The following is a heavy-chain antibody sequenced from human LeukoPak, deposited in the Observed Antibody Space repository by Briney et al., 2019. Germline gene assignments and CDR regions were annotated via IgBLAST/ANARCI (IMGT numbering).Heavy chain of an antibody. D-gene: IGHD5-12*01. CDR1: GGSISSYY. CDR2: TYYGGST. V-gene: IGHV4-59*01. Sequence: SETLSLTCTVSGGSISSYYWSWIRQPPGKGLEWIGYTYYGGSTNYNPSLKSRVTISVDTSKNQFSLKLSSVTAADTAVYYCARGGWWLRDAFDIWGQGTMVTVSS. CDR3: ARGGWWLRDAFDI. J-gene: IGHJ3*02.